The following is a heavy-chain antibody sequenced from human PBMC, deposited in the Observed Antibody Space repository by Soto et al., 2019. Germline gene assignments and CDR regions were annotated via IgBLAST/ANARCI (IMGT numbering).Heavy chain of an antibody. CDR2: INAGNGNT. D-gene: IGHD2-2*01. V-gene: IGHV1-3*01. Sequence: ASVKVSCKASGYIFTSYAMHWVRQAPGQRLEWMGWINAGNGNTKYSQKFQGRVTITRDTSASTAYMELSSLRSEDTAVYYCARVLAHCSSTSCLKITDAFDIWGQGTMVTV. J-gene: IGHJ3*02. CDR1: GYIFTSYA. CDR3: ARVLAHCSSTSCLKITDAFDI.